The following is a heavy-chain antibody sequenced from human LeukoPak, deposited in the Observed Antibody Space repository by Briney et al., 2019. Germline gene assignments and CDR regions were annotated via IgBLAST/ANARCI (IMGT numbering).Heavy chain of an antibody. Sequence: ASVKVSCKASGYTFTSYGISWVRQAPGQGLEWMGWISAYNGNTNYAQKLQGRVTMTTDTSTSTAYMELRSLRSDDTAVYYCARIFLSVVAPKRWFDPWGQGTLVTISS. D-gene: IGHD4-23*01. V-gene: IGHV1-18*01. CDR2: ISAYNGNT. CDR3: ARIFLSVVAPKRWFDP. J-gene: IGHJ5*02. CDR1: GYTFTSYG.